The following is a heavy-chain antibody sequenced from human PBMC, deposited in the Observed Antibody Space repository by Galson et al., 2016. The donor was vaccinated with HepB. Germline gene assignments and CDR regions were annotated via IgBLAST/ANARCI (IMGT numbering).Heavy chain of an antibody. D-gene: IGHD1-14*01. CDR1: GGSIGNYH. CDR2: VHYTGST. CDR3: ARALRPANRNWLDP. Sequence: SETLSLTCSVSGGSIGNYHWSWIRQAPGKGLEWIGYVHYTGSTNYNPSLKSRVTMSIDTSKNQFPLELTFVTAADAAVYFCARALRPANRNWLDPWGQGTLVTGSS. J-gene: IGHJ5*02. V-gene: IGHV4-59*01.